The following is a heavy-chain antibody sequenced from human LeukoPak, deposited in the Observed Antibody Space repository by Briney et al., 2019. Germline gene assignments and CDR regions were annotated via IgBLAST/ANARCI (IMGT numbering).Heavy chain of an antibody. CDR3: ARDYGDYGYYYYGMDV. CDR1: GGTFSSYA. Sequence: EASVKVSCKASGGTFSSYAISWVRQAPGQGLEWMGGIIPIFGTANYAQKFQGRVTITADESTSTAYMELSSLRSEDTAVYYCARDYGDYGYYYYGMDVWGQGTTVTVSS. V-gene: IGHV1-69*13. D-gene: IGHD4-17*01. J-gene: IGHJ6*02. CDR2: IIPIFGTA.